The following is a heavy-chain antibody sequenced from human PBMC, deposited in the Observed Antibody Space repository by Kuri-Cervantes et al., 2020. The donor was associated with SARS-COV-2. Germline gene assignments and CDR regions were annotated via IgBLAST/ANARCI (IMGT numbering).Heavy chain of an antibody. CDR1: GFSLSTGGLC. CDR3: ARHARIIGIGFDS. CDR2: TYYSGST. Sequence: SGPTLVSPTQTLTMTCTFSGFSLSTGGLCVRWIRQPTGKRLGWIGRTYYSGSTYYNPCLKSRVTISVDTSKNQVSLKLNSVTAADSAVYYCARHARIIGIGFDSWGQGTLVTVSS. V-gene: IGHV4-39*01. J-gene: IGHJ4*02. D-gene: IGHD1-20*01.